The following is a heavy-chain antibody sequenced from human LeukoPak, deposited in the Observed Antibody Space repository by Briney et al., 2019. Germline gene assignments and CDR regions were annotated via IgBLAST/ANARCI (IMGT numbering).Heavy chain of an antibody. CDR1: GESFSSYY. CDR2: INHSGNT. J-gene: IGHJ4*02. CDR3: ARVDGDGYNIPDY. Sequence: SETLSLACAVYGESFSSYYWSWIRQPPGKGLEWIGEINHSGNTNYNPSLKSRVTISVDTSKNQFSLKLSSVTAADTAVYYCARVDGDGYNIPDYWGQGTLVTVSS. V-gene: IGHV4-34*01. D-gene: IGHD5-24*01.